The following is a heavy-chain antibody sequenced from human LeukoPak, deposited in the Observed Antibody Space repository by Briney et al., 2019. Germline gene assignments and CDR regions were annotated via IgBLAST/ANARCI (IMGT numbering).Heavy chain of an antibody. CDR3: AKLAKYFYGAETFYFFEH. Sequence: GESLRLSCAASGFSFTTYWMSWVRQAQGKGLEWVANINQDGTEKYYVDSVKGRFTISRDNGKNSLYLQMNSLRVEDTAVYYCAKLAKYFYGAETFYFFEHWGQGTPVTASS. CDR1: GFSFTTYW. D-gene: IGHD3-10*01. CDR2: INQDGTEK. J-gene: IGHJ4*02. V-gene: IGHV3-7*01.